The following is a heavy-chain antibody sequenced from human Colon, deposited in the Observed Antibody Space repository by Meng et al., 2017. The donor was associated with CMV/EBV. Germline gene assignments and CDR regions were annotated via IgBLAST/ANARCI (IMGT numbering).Heavy chain of an antibody. D-gene: IGHD3-16*01. CDR3: AKDLETTDAIMDY. Sequence: AAHGFTFSSYGTHWVRQAPGKGLEWVAIISYDGSNKYYADSVKGRFTISRDNSKNTLYLQMNSLRAEDTAVYYCAKDLETTDAIMDYWGQGTLVTVSS. V-gene: IGHV3-30*18. CDR1: GFTFSSYG. CDR2: ISYDGSNK. J-gene: IGHJ4*02.